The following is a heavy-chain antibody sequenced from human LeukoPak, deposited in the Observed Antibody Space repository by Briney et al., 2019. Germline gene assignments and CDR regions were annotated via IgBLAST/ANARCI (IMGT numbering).Heavy chain of an antibody. J-gene: IGHJ4*02. CDR3: AKDTVNSGSSY. CDR2: ISASGRRT. V-gene: IGHV3-23*01. Sequence: QSGGSLRLSCAASGFTFSSYAMSWVRQAPGKPLEWVSGISASGRRTFYADSVKGRFTISRDNSKNTLYLQMNSLRAADTAVYYCAKDTVNSGSSYWGQGTLVTVSS. D-gene: IGHD5-12*01. CDR1: GFTFSSYA.